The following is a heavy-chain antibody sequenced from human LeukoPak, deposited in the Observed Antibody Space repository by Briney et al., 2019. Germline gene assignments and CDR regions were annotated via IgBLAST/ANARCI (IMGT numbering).Heavy chain of an antibody. J-gene: IGHJ6*02. V-gene: IGHV3-23*01. Sequence: GGSLRLSCVASGFTFNSYAMSWVRQAPGKGLEWVSGISGSGGSTYYADSVKGRFTIPRDNSKNTLYLQMNSLRAEDTAVYYCAREPVTMVRGATEYYYYGMDVWGQGTTVTVSS. D-gene: IGHD3-10*01. CDR2: ISGSGGST. CDR1: GFTFNSYA. CDR3: AREPVTMVRGATEYYYYGMDV.